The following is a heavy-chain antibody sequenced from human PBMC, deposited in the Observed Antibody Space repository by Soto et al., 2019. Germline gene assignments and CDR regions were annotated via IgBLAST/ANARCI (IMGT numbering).Heavy chain of an antibody. CDR2: INTGNGNT. J-gene: IGHJ5*01. Sequence: QAQLVQSGADLKKPGASVNVSCKASGYTFISYALHWVRQAPGQRPEWMGWINTGNGNTKYSQKFKGRLAFTRDTSANTSYMELSSLTSEDTAVYYWARGSSMVRGVISWFDSWGQGILVAVST. D-gene: IGHD3-10*01. CDR3: ARGSSMVRGVISWFDS. CDR1: GYTFISYA. V-gene: IGHV1-3*04.